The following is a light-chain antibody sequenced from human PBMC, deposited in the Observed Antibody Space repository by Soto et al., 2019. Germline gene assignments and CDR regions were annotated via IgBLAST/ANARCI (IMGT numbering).Light chain of an antibody. CDR1: QSIRND. CDR3: LQDYNYSWT. Sequence: AIQMTQSPSTLSASVGDRVTITCRASQSIRNDLGWYQQKPGKAPKLLIYAASSLQSGVPSRFSGSGSGTDFTLTISSLQPEDFATYYCLQDYNYSWTFGQGTKVDIK. J-gene: IGKJ1*01. V-gene: IGKV1-6*01. CDR2: AAS.